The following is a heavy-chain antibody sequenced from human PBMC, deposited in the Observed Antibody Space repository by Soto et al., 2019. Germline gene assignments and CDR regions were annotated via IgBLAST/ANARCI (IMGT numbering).Heavy chain of an antibody. Sequence: GGSLRLSCAASGFTFSSYGMHWVRQAPGKGLEWVAVISYDGSNKYYADSVKGRFTISRDNSKNTLYLQMNSLRAEDTAVYYCAKEGGDIVLMVYAPPPYYFDYWGQGTLVTVSS. D-gene: IGHD2-8*01. J-gene: IGHJ4*02. CDR3: AKEGGDIVLMVYAPPPYYFDY. V-gene: IGHV3-30*18. CDR1: GFTFSSYG. CDR2: ISYDGSNK.